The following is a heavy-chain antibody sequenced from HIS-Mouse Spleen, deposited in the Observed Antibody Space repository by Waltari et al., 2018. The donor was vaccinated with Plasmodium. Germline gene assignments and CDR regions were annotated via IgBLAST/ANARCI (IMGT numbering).Heavy chain of an antibody. V-gene: IGHV3-7*01. Sequence: EVQLVESGGGLVQPGGSVRLSCAASGFPCSSYWMSWVRQAQGKGLEWVANIKQDGSEKYYVDSVKGRFTISRDNAKNSLYLQMNSLRAEDTAVYYCASSWYWYFDLWGRGTLVTVSS. CDR1: GFPCSSYW. J-gene: IGHJ2*01. D-gene: IGHD6-13*01. CDR3: ASSWYWYFDL. CDR2: IKQDGSEK.